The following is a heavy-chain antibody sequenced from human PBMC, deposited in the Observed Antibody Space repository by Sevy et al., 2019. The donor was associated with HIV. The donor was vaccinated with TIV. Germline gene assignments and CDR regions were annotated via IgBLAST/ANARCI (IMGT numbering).Heavy chain of an antibody. J-gene: IGHJ6*02. Sequence: ASVKVSCKASGYTFTDYYIHWVRQAPGQGLEWMGWISPKSGGTNYAQKFHGRVTMTRDTSISTAYMELGRLRSDDTAVYYCARVVEPAGIDPYYYGVDVWGPGATVTVSS. CDR3: ARVVEPAGIDPYYYGVDV. CDR1: GYTFTDYY. CDR2: ISPKSGGT. V-gene: IGHV1-2*02. D-gene: IGHD2-2*02.